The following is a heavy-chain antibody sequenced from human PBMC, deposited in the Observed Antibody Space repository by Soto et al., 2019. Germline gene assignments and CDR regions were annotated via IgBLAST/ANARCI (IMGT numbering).Heavy chain of an antibody. Sequence: PGGSLRLSCAASGFTFSSYAMSWVRQAPGKGLEWVSAISGSGGSTYYADSVKGRFTISSDNSKNTLYLQMNSLRAEDTAVYYCAKGGYYGYCSGGGCPWAFDIWGQGTMVTVSS. CDR1: GFTFSSYA. CDR2: ISGSGGST. D-gene: IGHD2-15*01. V-gene: IGHV3-23*01. J-gene: IGHJ3*02. CDR3: AKGGYYGYCSGGGCPWAFDI.